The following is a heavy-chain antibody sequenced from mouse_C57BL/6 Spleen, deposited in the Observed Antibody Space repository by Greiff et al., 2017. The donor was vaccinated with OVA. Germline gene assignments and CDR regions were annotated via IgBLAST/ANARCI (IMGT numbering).Heavy chain of an antibody. J-gene: IGHJ4*01. Sequence: VKLQESGAELVKPGASVKLSCKASGYTFTSYWMHWVKQRPGQGLEWIGMIHPNSGSTNYNEKFKSKATLTVDKSSSTAYMQLSSLTSEDSAVYYCARSGYYYGSRNYAMDYWGQGTSVTVSS. V-gene: IGHV1-64*01. CDR2: IHPNSGST. CDR1: GYTFTSYW. CDR3: ARSGYYYGSRNYAMDY. D-gene: IGHD1-1*01.